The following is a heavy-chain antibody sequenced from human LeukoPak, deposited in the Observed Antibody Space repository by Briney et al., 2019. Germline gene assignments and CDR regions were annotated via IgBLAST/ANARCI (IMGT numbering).Heavy chain of an antibody. D-gene: IGHD3-22*01. CDR2: ISGSGDNT. V-gene: IGHV3-23*01. CDR3: AKGDYYDSSGYYQSAAFDI. CDR1: GLTFSSYA. J-gene: IGHJ3*02. Sequence: GGSLRLSCVVSGLTFSSYAMSWVRQAPGKGLEWVSAISGSGDNTYHADSVKGRFTISRDNSKNTLFLQMDSLRAEDTAVYYCAKGDYYDSSGYYQSAAFDIWGQGTMVTVSS.